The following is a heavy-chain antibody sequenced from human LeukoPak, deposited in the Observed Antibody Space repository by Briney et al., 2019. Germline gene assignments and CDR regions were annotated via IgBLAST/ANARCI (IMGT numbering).Heavy chain of an antibody. CDR2: ISSSSSFI. Sequence: GGSLRLACAASGFTFSSYTMNWVRQAPGKGLEWVSSISSSSSFIYYADSLKGRSTISRDNAKDSLYLQMNSLRVEDTAVYYCARVADTDFDSWGQGTLVTVSS. D-gene: IGHD5-18*01. CDR1: GFTFSSYT. CDR3: ARVADTDFDS. V-gene: IGHV3-21*01. J-gene: IGHJ4*02.